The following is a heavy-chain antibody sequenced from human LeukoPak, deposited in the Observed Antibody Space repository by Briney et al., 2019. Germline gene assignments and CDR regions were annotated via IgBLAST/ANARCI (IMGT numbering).Heavy chain of an antibody. CDR2: IYYSGST. CDR1: GGSISSYY. Sequence: SETLSLTCTVSGGSISSYYWSWIRQPPGKGLEWVGYIYYSGSTNYNPSLKSRVTISVDTSKNQFSLKLSSVTAADTAVYYCATAMVRGAFYYMDVWGKGTTVTISS. CDR3: ATAMVRGAFYYMDV. V-gene: IGHV4-59*01. J-gene: IGHJ6*03. D-gene: IGHD3-10*01.